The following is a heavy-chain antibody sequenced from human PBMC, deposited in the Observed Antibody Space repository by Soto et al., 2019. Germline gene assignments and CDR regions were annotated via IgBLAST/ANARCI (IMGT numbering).Heavy chain of an antibody. Sequence: SETLSLTCTVSGASISCFYWSWIRKSAGKGLEWIGRIHATGTTDYNPSLKSRVMMSVDTSKKQFSLKLRSVTAADTAVYYCVRDGTKTLRDWFDPWGQGISVTVSS. CDR2: IHATGTT. D-gene: IGHD1-1*01. CDR1: GASISCFY. V-gene: IGHV4-4*07. CDR3: VRDGTKTLRDWFDP. J-gene: IGHJ5*02.